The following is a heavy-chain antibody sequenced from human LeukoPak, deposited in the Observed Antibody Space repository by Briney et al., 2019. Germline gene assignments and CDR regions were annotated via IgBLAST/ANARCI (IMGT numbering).Heavy chain of an antibody. CDR1: GFSFSSYW. V-gene: IGHV3-74*01. J-gene: IGHJ5*02. Sequence: PGGSLRLSCAASGFSFSSYWMHWVRQAPGKGLVWVSRINSDGSITTYADSVKGRFTISRDNAKNTLYLQMNSLRDEDTAVYYCARDLGWFGEFHNWFDPWGQGTLVTVSS. D-gene: IGHD3-10*01. CDR3: ARDLGWFGEFHNWFDP. CDR2: INSDGSIT.